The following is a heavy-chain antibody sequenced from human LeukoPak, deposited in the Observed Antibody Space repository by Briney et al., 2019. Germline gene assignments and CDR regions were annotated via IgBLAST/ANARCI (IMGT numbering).Heavy chain of an antibody. CDR3: ATDQRYAFDY. D-gene: IGHD3-9*01. Sequence: GGSLRLSCAASGVTFSSYWMHWVRQAPGKGLEWISNIRTTAEGAKYAYYADSVKGRVTISRDDGKNTLYLHMNSLRDDDTAVYYCATDQRYAFDYWGQGILVTVSS. CDR2: IRTTAEGAKYA. J-gene: IGHJ4*02. V-gene: IGHV3-48*02. CDR1: GVTFSSYW.